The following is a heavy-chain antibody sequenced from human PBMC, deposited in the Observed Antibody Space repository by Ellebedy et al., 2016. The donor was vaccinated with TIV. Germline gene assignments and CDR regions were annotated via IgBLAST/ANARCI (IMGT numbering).Heavy chain of an antibody. J-gene: IGHJ4*02. CDR3: ARISGGWGFDY. Sequence: SGPTLVKPTQTLTLTCTFSVFSRRTGRLSVSWIRQPPGKALEWLARIDWDADKFYSTSLRTRLTISKDSSENQVVLTMTNMDPEDTATYYCARISGGWGFDYWGQGALVTVSS. D-gene: IGHD2-15*01. V-gene: IGHV2-70*17. CDR1: VFSRRTGRLS. CDR2: IDWDADK.